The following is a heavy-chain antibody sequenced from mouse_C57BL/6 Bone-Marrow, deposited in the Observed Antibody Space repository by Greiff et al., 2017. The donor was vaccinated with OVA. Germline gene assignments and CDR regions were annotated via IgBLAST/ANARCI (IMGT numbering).Heavy chain of an antibody. CDR2: IYPRSGNT. J-gene: IGHJ1*03. V-gene: IGHV1-81*01. D-gene: IGHD2-4*01. CDR1: GYTFTSYG. CDR3: ARLGGLRRDWYFDV. Sequence: QVQLQQSGAELARPGASVKLSCKASGYTFTSYGISWVKQRTGQGLEWIGEIYPRSGNTYYNEKFKGKATLTADKSSSTAYMEHRSLTSEDSAVYFCARLGGLRRDWYFDVWGTGTTVTVSS.